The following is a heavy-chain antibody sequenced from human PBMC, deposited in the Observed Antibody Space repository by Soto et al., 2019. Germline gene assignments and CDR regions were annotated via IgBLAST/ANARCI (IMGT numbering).Heavy chain of an antibody. CDR1: GGSISSYY. J-gene: IGHJ4*02. D-gene: IGHD6-6*01. V-gene: IGHV4-59*01. CDR2: IYYSGST. CDR3: ARQPVPPLNFADY. Sequence: QVQLQESGPGLVKPSETLSLTCTVSGGSISSYYWSWIRQPPGKGLEWIGYIYYSGSTNYNPSLKSRVTISLDTSKNQFSLKLTSVTAADTAVYYCARQPVPPLNFADYWGQGTLVTVSS.